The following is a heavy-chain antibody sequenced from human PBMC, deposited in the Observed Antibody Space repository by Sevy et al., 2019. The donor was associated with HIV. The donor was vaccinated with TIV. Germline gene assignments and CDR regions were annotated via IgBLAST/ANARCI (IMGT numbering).Heavy chain of an antibody. CDR1: GGSISTYY. CDR3: ARDRRLYTSTSGVGLDP. V-gene: IGHV4-59*13. CDR2: IHTYGIT. J-gene: IGHJ5*02. D-gene: IGHD1-26*01. Sequence: SETLSLTCSVSGGSISTYYWSWIRQPPGKGLEWIGHIHTYGITNYNPSLKSRVTFSVDASKSQFSLTLNSVTAADTAVYYCARDRRLYTSTSGVGLDPWGQGTLVTVSS.